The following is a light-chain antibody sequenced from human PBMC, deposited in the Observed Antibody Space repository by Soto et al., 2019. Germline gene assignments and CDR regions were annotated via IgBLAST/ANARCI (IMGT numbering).Light chain of an antibody. J-gene: IGKJ4*01. CDR1: QSVNNNY. CDR3: QQYGSSPLT. Sequence: EIVLTQSPGTLSLSPGERATLSCRASQSVNNNYLAWYQQKPGQAPRRLIYGASRRATGIPDRFSGSGSGTDFTLTISRLEPEEFAVYSCQQYGSSPLTFGGGTKVEIK. V-gene: IGKV3-20*01. CDR2: GAS.